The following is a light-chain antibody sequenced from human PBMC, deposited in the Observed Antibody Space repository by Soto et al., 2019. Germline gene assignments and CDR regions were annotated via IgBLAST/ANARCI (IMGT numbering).Light chain of an antibody. V-gene: IGLV1-44*01. Sequence: QSVLSQPPSASGTPGQRVTISCSGSRSNIGSNTVNWYQQLPGTAPTLLMYSNNQRPSGVSDRFSGSKSGTSASLAVRGLQSEDEADYYCATWDDSLNGHVVFGGGTKLTVL. J-gene: IGLJ2*01. CDR3: ATWDDSLNGHVV. CDR2: SNN. CDR1: RSNIGSNT.